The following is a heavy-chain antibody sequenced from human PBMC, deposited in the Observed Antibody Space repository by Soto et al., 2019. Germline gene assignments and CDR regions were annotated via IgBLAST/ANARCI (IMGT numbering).Heavy chain of an antibody. CDR2: INNSGGVT. V-gene: IGHV3-23*01. CDR3: AKGLSRDTAMAFHY. J-gene: IGHJ4*02. CDR1: GFTFSTQA. Sequence: QPGGSLRLSCAASGFTFSTQAMSWVRQVPGKGLEWVSTINNSGGVTYYADSVKGRFTISRDNSENTLYLQVKSLGVGDTAVYYCAKGLSRDTAMAFHYWGQGTLVTVSS. D-gene: IGHD5-18*01.